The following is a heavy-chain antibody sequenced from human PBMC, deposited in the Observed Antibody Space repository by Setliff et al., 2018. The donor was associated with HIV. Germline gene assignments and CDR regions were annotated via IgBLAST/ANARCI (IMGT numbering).Heavy chain of an antibody. CDR2: IYHSGST. CDR3: ARDSGILWFGELLQAFDI. J-gene: IGHJ3*02. CDR1: GGSISSSNW. V-gene: IGHV4-4*02. D-gene: IGHD3-10*01. Sequence: PSETLSLTCAVSGGSISSSNWWSWVRQPPGKGLEWIGEIYHSGSTNYNPSLKSRVTISVDKSKNQFSLKLSSVTAADTAVYYWARDSGILWFGELLQAFDIWGQGTMVTVSS.